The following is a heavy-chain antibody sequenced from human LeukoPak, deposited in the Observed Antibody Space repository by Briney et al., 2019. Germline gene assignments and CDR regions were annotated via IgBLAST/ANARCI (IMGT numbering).Heavy chain of an antibody. J-gene: IGHJ6*03. Sequence: GGSLRLSCAASGFTFNNYAMSWVRQAPGKGLHWGSTITGSGGSTYSADSVKGRLTISRDNSKNTLYLQMNSLRADDTALYYCARNQDSSWYYYYMDVWGKGTTVTVSS. V-gene: IGHV3-23*01. CDR1: GFTFNNYA. CDR3: ARNQDSSWYYYYMDV. D-gene: IGHD6-13*01. CDR2: ITGSGGST.